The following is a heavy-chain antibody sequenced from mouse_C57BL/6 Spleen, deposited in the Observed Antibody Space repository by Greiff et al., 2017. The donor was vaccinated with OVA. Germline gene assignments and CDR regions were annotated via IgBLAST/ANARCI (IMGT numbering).Heavy chain of an antibody. V-gene: IGHV14-4*01. CDR2: IDPENGDT. Sequence: VQLQQSGAELVRPGASVKLSCTASGFNIKDDYMHWVKQRPEQGLEWIGWIDPENGDTEYASKFQGKATITADTSSNTAYLQLSSLTSEDTAVYYCASHYYSSTWFAYWGQGTLVTVSA. J-gene: IGHJ3*01. CDR3: ASHYYSSTWFAY. D-gene: IGHD1-1*01. CDR1: GFNIKDDY.